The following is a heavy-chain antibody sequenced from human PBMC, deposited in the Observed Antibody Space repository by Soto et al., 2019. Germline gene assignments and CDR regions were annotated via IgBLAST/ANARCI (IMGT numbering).Heavy chain of an antibody. J-gene: IGHJ4*02. Sequence: EGCLRRSWAVGGFSFSDHYMSWIRQAPGKVLEWLSYISPRSDYREYADSVRGRHTISRCNAKKSLFLRMNSLRAEDTGVDYCVRGGGGGKFDSWGQGTLVTASS. CDR1: GFSFSDHY. D-gene: IGHD2-21*01. CDR2: ISPRSDYR. CDR3: VRGGGGGKFDS. V-gene: IGHV3-11*03.